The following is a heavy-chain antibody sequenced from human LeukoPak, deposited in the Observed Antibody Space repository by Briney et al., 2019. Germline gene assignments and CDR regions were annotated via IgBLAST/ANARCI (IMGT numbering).Heavy chain of an antibody. CDR3: ASTRIMIAFGGVTFDH. J-gene: IGHJ4*02. D-gene: IGHD3-16*01. CDR1: GYTFTGYY. CDR2: INPNSGGT. V-gene: IGHV1-2*02. Sequence: ASVKVSCKASGYTFTGYYMHWVRQAPGQGLEWMGWINPNSGGTNYAQKFQGRVTMTRDTSISTAYMELSRLRSDDTAVYYCASTRIMIAFGGVTFDHWGQGTLVTVSS.